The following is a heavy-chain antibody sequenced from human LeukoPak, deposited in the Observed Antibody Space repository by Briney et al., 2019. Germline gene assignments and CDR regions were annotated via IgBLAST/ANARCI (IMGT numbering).Heavy chain of an antibody. J-gene: IGHJ4*02. V-gene: IGHV1-69*01. CDR2: IIPIFGTA. CDR3: ASTVHYDILTGPSLDY. CDR1: GGTFSGYA. Sequence: SVKVSCKASGGTFSGYAISWVRQAPGQGLEWMGGIIPIFGTANYAQKFQGRVTITADESTSTAYMELSSLRSEDTAVYYCASTVHYDILTGPSLDYWGQGTLVTVSS. D-gene: IGHD3-9*01.